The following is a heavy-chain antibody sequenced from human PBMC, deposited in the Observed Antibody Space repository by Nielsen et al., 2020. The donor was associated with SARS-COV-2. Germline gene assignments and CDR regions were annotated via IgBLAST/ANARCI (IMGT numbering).Heavy chain of an antibody. CDR2: ISGSGGGT. Sequence: GGSLRLSCAASGFSFSGYAMTWVRQAPGKGLEWVSSISGSGGGTYYADSVKGRFTISRDNSKTTLYLQMNSLRAEDTALYYCTKGGRESSGWGAFDSWGQGTLVTVSS. V-gene: IGHV3-23*01. J-gene: IGHJ4*02. CDR1: GFSFSGYA. CDR3: TKGGRESSGWGAFDS. D-gene: IGHD3-22*01.